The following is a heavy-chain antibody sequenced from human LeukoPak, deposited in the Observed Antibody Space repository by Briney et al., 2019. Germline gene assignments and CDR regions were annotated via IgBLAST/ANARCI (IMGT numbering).Heavy chain of an antibody. Sequence: PSETLSLTCTVSGGSISSGGYYWSWIRQHPGKGLEWIGYIYYSGSTYYNPSLKSRVTISVDTSKNQFSLKLSSVTAADTAVYYCAREPENGGKKGDAFDIWGQGTMVTVSS. CDR1: GGSISSGGYY. CDR3: AREPENGGKKGDAFDI. D-gene: IGHD4-23*01. CDR2: IYYSGST. V-gene: IGHV4-31*03. J-gene: IGHJ3*02.